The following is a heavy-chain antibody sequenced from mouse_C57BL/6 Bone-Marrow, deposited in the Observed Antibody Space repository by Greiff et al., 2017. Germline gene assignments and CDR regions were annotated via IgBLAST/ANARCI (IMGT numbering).Heavy chain of an antibody. Sequence: EVQLVESGPGMVKPSQSLSLTCTVTGYSITSGYDWHWIRHFPGNKLEWMGYISYSGSTNYNPSLKSRISITHDTSKNHFFLKLNSVTTEDTATYYCARRDYYGSSYWYFDVWGTGTTVTVSS. J-gene: IGHJ1*03. CDR1: GYSITSGYD. D-gene: IGHD1-1*01. CDR3: ARRDYYGSSYWYFDV. CDR2: ISYSGST. V-gene: IGHV3-1*01.